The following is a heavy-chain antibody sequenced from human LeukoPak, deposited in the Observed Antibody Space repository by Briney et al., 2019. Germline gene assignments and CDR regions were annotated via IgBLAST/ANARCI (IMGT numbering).Heavy chain of an antibody. J-gene: IGHJ4*02. V-gene: IGHV3-23*01. CDR2: ISGSGGST. CDR3: ALYYDFWSGYYYFDY. D-gene: IGHD3-3*01. Sequence: PGGSLRLSCAASGFTFSSYAMSWVRQAPGKGLEWVSAISGSGGSTYYADSVKGRFTISRDNSKNTLYLQMNSLRAEDTAVYYCALYYDFWSGYYYFDYWGQGTLVTVSS. CDR1: GFTFSSYA.